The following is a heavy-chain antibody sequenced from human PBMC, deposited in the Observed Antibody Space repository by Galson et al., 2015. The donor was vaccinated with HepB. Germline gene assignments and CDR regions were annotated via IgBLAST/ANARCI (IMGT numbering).Heavy chain of an antibody. J-gene: IGHJ6*02. CDR3: RWDHFLHFDV. D-gene: IGHD1-26*01. Sequence: SLRLSCAGSGFTFSDAWMSWIRQAPGEGLEWIGRIKTMPVGGTTDYAAPMKGRFIISRDDSKNACYLQVNNLKTEDTAVYYCRWDHFLHFDVWGQGTTVAVAS. V-gene: IGHV3-15*01. CDR2: IKTMPVGGTT. CDR1: GFTFSDAW.